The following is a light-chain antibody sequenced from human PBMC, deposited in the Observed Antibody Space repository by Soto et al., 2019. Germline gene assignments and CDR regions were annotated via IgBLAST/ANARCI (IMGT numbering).Light chain of an antibody. Sequence: QSALTQPPSASGSPGQSVTISCTGTSSDVGAYKFVSWYQQHPGKAPKLVIYEVTKRPSGVPDRFSGSKSGNTASLTVSGLQTEDEAEYYCSSYAGTNDFVLFGGGTKLTVL. V-gene: IGLV2-8*01. J-gene: IGLJ2*01. CDR2: EVT. CDR3: SSYAGTNDFVL. CDR1: SSDVGAYKF.